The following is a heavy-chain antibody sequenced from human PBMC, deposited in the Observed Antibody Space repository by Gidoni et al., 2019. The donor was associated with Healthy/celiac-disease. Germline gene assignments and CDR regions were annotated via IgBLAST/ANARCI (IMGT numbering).Heavy chain of an antibody. CDR2: ISSSSSYT. V-gene: IGHV3-11*06. D-gene: IGHD6-13*01. CDR1: GFTFRDYY. J-gene: IGHJ3*02. CDR3: ARDGGSSSLDAFDI. Sequence: QVQLVESGGGLVKPGGSLRLSCAASGFTFRDYYMSWIRQAPGKGLEWVSYISSSSSYTNYADAVKGRFTISRDNAKNSLYLQMNSLRAEDTAVYYCARDGGSSSLDAFDIWGQGTMVTVSS.